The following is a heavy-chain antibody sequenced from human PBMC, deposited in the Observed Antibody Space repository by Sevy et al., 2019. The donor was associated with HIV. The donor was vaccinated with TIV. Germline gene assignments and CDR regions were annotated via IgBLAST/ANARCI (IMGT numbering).Heavy chain of an antibody. J-gene: IGHJ4*02. Sequence: SETLSLTCTVSGGSVSRSTYYWGWIYQSPGKGLEWIGSIYYSGSTYYNPSLKSRVTISVDTSKNQFSLKLSSVTAADTAVYYCARHSSMTTVTMNYWGQGTLVTVSS. CDR1: GGSVSRSTYY. CDR2: IYYSGST. D-gene: IGHD4-17*01. V-gene: IGHV4-39*01. CDR3: ARHSSMTTVTMNY.